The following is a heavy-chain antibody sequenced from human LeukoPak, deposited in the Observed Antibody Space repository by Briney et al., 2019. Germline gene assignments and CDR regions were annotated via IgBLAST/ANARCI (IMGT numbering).Heavy chain of an antibody. D-gene: IGHD3-10*01. J-gene: IGHJ6*03. Sequence: SETLSLTCAVYGGSFSGYYWSWTRQPPGKGLEWIGEINHSGSTNYNPSLKSRVTISVDTSKNQFSLKLSSVTAADTAVYYCARSTRLRLGSGSPTYYYYYMDVWGKGTTVTISS. CDR1: GGSFSGYY. CDR3: ARSTRLRLGSGSPTYYYYYMDV. V-gene: IGHV4-34*01. CDR2: INHSGST.